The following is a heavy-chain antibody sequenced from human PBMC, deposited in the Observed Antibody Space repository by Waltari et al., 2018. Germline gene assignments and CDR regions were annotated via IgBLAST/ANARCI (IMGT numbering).Heavy chain of an antibody. CDR1: GFTFSSYA. CDR3: AKNSTLAISSWYAYYYGMDV. V-gene: IGHV3-23*01. CDR2: ISGSGGST. D-gene: IGHD6-13*01. J-gene: IGHJ6*02. Sequence: EVQLLESGGGLVQPGGSLRLSCAASGFTFSSYAMSWVRQAPGKGLEWVSAISGSGGSTYYADSVKGRFTISRDNSKNTLYLQMNSLRAEDTAVYYCAKNSTLAISSWYAYYYGMDVWGQGTTVTVSS.